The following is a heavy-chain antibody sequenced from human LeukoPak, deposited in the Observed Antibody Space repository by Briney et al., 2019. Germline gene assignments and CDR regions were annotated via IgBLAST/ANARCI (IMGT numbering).Heavy chain of an antibody. CDR3: AGDEYDILTGYLTPDYYYYMDV. J-gene: IGHJ6*03. CDR1: GYTFTGYY. CDR2: INPNSGGT. V-gene: IGHV1-2*02. D-gene: IGHD3-9*01. Sequence: PGASVKVSCKASGYTFTGYYMHWVRQAPGQGLEWMGWINPNSGGTNYAQKFQGRVTMTRDTSISTAYMELSRLRSDDTAVYYCAGDEYDILTGYLTPDYYYYMDVWGKGTTVTISS.